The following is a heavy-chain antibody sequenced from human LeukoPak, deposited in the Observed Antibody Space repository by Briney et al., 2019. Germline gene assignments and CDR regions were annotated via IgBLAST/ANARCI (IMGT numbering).Heavy chain of an antibody. CDR2: FVVGSGNT. CDR3: AADGVVVAATSSPHYYYYGMDV. Sequence: GASVKVSCKASGFTFTSSAMQWVRQARGQRLEWIGWFVVGSGNTNYAQKFQERVTITRDMSTSTAYMELSSLGSEDTAVYYCAADGVVVAATSSPHYYYYGMDVWGQGTTVTVSS. CDR1: GFTFTSSA. V-gene: IGHV1-58*02. J-gene: IGHJ6*02. D-gene: IGHD2-15*01.